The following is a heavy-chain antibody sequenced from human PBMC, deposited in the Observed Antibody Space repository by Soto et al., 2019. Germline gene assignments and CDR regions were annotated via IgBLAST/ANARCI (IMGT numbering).Heavy chain of an antibody. J-gene: IGHJ3*02. CDR1: GYTFTSYD. CDR3: ARQGYCSGGSCYRDAFDI. D-gene: IGHD2-15*01. V-gene: IGHV1-8*01. Sequence: QVQLVQSGAEVKKPGASVKVSCKASGYTFTSYDINWVRQATGQGLEWMGWMNPNSGNTGYAQKFQGRVTMTRNTSISTAYMELSSRRSEDTAVYYCARQGYCSGGSCYRDAFDIWGQGTMVTVSS. CDR2: MNPNSGNT.